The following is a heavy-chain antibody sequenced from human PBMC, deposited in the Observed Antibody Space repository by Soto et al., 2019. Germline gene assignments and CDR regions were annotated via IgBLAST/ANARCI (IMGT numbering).Heavy chain of an antibody. CDR2: IDSSSGYT. Sequence: GGSLRLSCAASGFRFSDYYMSWIRQAPGKGLEWISYIDSSSGYTNYADSVKGRFTISRDNAKNSLYLQMNSLRDEDTAVYYCARESRFLEWLSLNWFDPWGQGTLVTVSS. V-gene: IGHV3-11*06. CDR3: ARESRFLEWLSLNWFDP. J-gene: IGHJ5*02. CDR1: GFRFSDYY. D-gene: IGHD3-3*01.